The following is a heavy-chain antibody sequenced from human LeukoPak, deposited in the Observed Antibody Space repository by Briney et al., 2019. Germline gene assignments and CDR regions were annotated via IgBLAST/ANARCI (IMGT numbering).Heavy chain of an antibody. J-gene: IGHJ4*02. CDR2: IIPIFGTA. CDR3: ARGGILTGQDFDY. V-gene: IGHV1-69*13. Sequence: SVKVSCKASGGTFSSYAISWVRQDPGQGLEWMGGIIPIFGTANYAQKFQGRVTITADESTSTAYMELSSLRSEDTAVYYCARGGILTGQDFDYWGQGTLVTVSS. CDR1: GGTFSSYA. D-gene: IGHD3-9*01.